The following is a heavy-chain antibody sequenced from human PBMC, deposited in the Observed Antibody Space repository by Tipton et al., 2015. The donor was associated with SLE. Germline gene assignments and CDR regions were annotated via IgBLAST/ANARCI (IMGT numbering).Heavy chain of an antibody. Sequence: TLSLTCTVSGGSISSGSYYWSWIRQPAGKGLEWIGRIYTRGSTNYNPSLKSRVTISVDTSKNQFSLKLSSVAAADTAVYYCARAPRYYYDSSYFDYWGQGTLVTVSS. D-gene: IGHD3-22*01. CDR2: IYTRGST. CDR3: ARAPRYYYDSSYFDY. CDR1: GGSISSGSYY. V-gene: IGHV4-61*02. J-gene: IGHJ4*02.